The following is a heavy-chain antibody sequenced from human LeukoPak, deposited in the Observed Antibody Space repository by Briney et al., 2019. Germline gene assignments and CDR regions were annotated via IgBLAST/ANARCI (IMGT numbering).Heavy chain of an antibody. Sequence: PGGSLRLSCAASGFTFNNYWMSWVRQAPGKGLEWVAVIKPHGSLRYYVDFVKRRFTISRDNAKNSLSLQMSSLRAEDTAVYYCARDADDVHPPFDYWGQGILVTVSP. CDR2: IKPHGSLR. J-gene: IGHJ4*02. CDR3: ARDADDVHPPFDY. V-gene: IGHV3-7*03. CDR1: GFTFNNYW. D-gene: IGHD1-1*01.